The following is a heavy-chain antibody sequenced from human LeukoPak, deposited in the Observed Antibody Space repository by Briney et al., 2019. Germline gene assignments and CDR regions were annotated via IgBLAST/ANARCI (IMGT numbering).Heavy chain of an antibody. J-gene: IGHJ5*02. CDR2: ISYDGSNK. CDR3: ARGAVAGTNWFDP. V-gene: IGHV3-30*03. Sequence: GGSLRLSCAASGFTFSSYSMNWVRQAPGKGLEWVAVISYDGSNKYYADSVKGRLTISRDNSKNTLYLQMNSLRAEDTAVYYCARGAVAGTNWFDPWGQGTLVTVSS. CDR1: GFTFSSYS. D-gene: IGHD6-19*01.